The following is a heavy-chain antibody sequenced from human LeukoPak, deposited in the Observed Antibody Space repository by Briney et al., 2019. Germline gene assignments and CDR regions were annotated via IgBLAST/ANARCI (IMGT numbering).Heavy chain of an antibody. Sequence: SETLSLTGTVSGGSISSYYWSWIRQPPGKGLEWIGYIYYSGSTNYNPSLKSRVSISVDTSKNQFSLKLSSVTAADTAVYYCARVYYDFWSGYYYYYMDVWGKGTTVTVSS. CDR2: IYYSGST. V-gene: IGHV4-59*01. CDR3: ARVYYDFWSGYYYYYMDV. CDR1: GGSISSYY. D-gene: IGHD3-3*01. J-gene: IGHJ6*03.